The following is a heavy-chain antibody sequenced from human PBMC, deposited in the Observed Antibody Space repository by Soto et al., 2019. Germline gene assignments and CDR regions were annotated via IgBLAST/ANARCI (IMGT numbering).Heavy chain of an antibody. CDR3: ARGIATGQLDP. Sequence: ASVKVSCKASGYTFTRYTMHWVRQAPGQRLERMGWINPDNGNTKSSQKFQDRVIITRDTSASTAYMDLSSPRSEDTAVYYCARGIATGQLDPWGQGTLVTVSS. D-gene: IGHD2-15*01. CDR1: GYTFTRYT. V-gene: IGHV1-3*01. J-gene: IGHJ5*02. CDR2: INPDNGNT.